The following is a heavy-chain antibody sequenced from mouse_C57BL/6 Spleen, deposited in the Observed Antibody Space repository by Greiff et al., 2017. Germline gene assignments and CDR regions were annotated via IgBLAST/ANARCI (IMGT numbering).Heavy chain of an antibody. V-gene: IGHV1-9*01. Sequence: QVQLQQSGAELMKPGASVKLSCKATGYTFTGYWLEWVKQRPGHGLEWIGEILPGSGSTNYNEKLKGKATFTADKSSNTAYMQLSSLTTEDSAIYYCARSPRYDYDEGWYFDVWGTGTTVTVSS. J-gene: IGHJ1*03. CDR2: ILPGSGST. D-gene: IGHD2-4*01. CDR1: GYTFTGYW. CDR3: ARSPRYDYDEGWYFDV.